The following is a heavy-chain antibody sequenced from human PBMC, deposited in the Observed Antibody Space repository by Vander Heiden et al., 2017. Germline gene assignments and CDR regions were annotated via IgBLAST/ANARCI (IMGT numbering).Heavy chain of an antibody. J-gene: IGHJ4*02. V-gene: IGHV3-30*18. D-gene: IGHD5-18*01. Sequence: QVQLVESGGGVVQPGWSLSLSRAAPGSTSSSYGLLWVPQAPGKGLEWVAVISYDGSNKYYADSVKGRFTISRDNSKNTLYLQMNSLRAEDTAVYYCGKDGASRYGEDYFDYWGQGTLVTVSS. CDR3: GKDGASRYGEDYFDY. CDR2: ISYDGSNK. CDR1: GSTSSSYG.